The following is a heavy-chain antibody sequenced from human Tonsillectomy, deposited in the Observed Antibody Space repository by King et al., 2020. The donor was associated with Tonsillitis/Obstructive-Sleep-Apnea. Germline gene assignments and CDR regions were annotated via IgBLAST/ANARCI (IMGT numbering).Heavy chain of an antibody. Sequence: TLKESGPTLVKPTQTLTLTCTFSGFSLSTGGVGVGWIRQPPGKALEWLALIYWDDDKSYSPSLRSRLTITKDTSKKQVVLTMTNMDPVDTATYYCARGSYDSDAFDIWGQGTMVTVSS. V-gene: IGHV2-5*02. CDR3: ARGSYDSDAFDI. CDR2: IYWDDDK. D-gene: IGHD3-10*01. CDR1: GFSLSTGGVG. J-gene: IGHJ3*02.